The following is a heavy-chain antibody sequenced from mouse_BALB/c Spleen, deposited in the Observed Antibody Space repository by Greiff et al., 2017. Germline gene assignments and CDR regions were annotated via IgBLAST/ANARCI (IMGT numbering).Heavy chain of an antibody. CDR3: ARHRYDGYAMDY. J-gene: IGHJ4*01. D-gene: IGHD2-14*01. CDR2: ISSGGSYT. CDR1: GFTFSSYG. V-gene: IGHV5-6*02. Sequence: EVMLVESGGDLVKPGGSLKLSCAASGFTFSSYGMSWVRQTPDKRLEWVATISSGGSYTYYPDSVKGRFTISRDNAKNTLYLQMSSLKSEDTAMYYCARHRYDGYAMDYWGQGTSVTVSS.